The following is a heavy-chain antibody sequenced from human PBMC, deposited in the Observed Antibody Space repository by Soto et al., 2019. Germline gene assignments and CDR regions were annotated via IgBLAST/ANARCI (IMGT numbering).Heavy chain of an antibody. J-gene: IGHJ5*02. Sequence: GESLKISCKGSGYSFTSYWIGWVRQMPGKGLEWMGIIYPGDSDTRYSPSFQGQVTISADKSISTAYLQWSSLKASDTAMYYCARQNIGGYCSGGSCYPRGSWFDPWGQGTLVTDSS. V-gene: IGHV5-51*01. CDR1: GYSFTSYW. CDR2: IYPGDSDT. CDR3: ARQNIGGYCSGGSCYPRGSWFDP. D-gene: IGHD2-15*01.